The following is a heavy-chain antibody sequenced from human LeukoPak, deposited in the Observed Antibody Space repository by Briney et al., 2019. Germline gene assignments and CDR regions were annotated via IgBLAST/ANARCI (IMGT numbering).Heavy chain of an antibody. J-gene: IGHJ4*02. Sequence: GGSLRLSCAASGFTFSNYGMHWVRQAPGKGLEWVAFVRYDESTKFYADSVKGRFTISRDNSKTTLYLQMNSLRAEDTAVYYCAKDVPAAYFDYWGQGTLVTVSS. CDR3: AKDVPAAYFDY. CDR1: GFTFSNYG. V-gene: IGHV3-30*02. D-gene: IGHD2-2*01. CDR2: VRYDESTK.